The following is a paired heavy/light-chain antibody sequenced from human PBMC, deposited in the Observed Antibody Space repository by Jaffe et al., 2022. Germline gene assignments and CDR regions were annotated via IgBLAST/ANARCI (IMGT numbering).Light chain of an antibody. CDR3: QQYDNLPPEVT. V-gene: IGKV1-33*01. Sequence: DIQMTQSPSSLSASVGDRVTITCQASQDISNYLNWYQQKPGKAPKLLIYDASNLETGVPSRFSGSGSGTDFTFTISSLQPEDIATYYCQQYDNLPPEVTFGPGTKVDIK. CDR1: QDISNY. CDR2: DAS. J-gene: IGKJ3*01.
Heavy chain of an antibody. CDR3: ARAPAVLLWFGDPIRGGYFDY. V-gene: IGHV4-38-2*01. CDR1: GYSISSGYY. J-gene: IGHJ4*02. D-gene: IGHD3-10*01. CDR2: IYHSGST. Sequence: QVQLQESGPGLVKPSETLSLTCAVSGYSISSGYYWGWIRQPPGKGLEWIGSIYHSGSTYYNPSLKSRVTISVDTSKNQFSLKLSSVTAADTAVYYCARAPAVLLWFGDPIRGGYFDYWGQGTLVTVSS.